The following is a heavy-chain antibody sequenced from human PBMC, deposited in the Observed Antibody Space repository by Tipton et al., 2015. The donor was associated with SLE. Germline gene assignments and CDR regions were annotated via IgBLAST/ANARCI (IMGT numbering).Heavy chain of an antibody. J-gene: IGHJ4*02. CDR1: GGSFSGYY. Sequence: TLSLTCAVYGGSFSGYYWSWIRQPPGKGLEWIGEINHSGSTNYNPSLKSRVTISVDTSKNQFSLKLSSVTAADTAVYYCAREVNWGIDYWGQGTVVTVSS. V-gene: IGHV4-34*01. D-gene: IGHD7-27*01. CDR3: AREVNWGIDY. CDR2: INHSGST.